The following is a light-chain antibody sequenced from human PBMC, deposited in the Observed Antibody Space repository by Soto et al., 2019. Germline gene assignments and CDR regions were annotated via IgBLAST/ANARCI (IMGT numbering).Light chain of an antibody. CDR3: QQGYVIPRA. CDR2: AAS. CDR1: QSIGSY. Sequence: DIQMIQSPSSLSASVGDRVSITCRASQSIGSYVNWYQQTPGKAPKLLIYAASSLQSGVPSRFSGSGYGTDFTLTITGLQPEDLATHYCQQGYVIPRAFGQGTQVEVK. V-gene: IGKV1-39*01. J-gene: IGKJ1*01.